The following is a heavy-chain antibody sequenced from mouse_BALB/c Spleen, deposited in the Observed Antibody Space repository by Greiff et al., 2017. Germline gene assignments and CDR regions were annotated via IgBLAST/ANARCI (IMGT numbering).Heavy chain of an antibody. V-gene: IGHV5-4*02. J-gene: IGHJ4*01. D-gene: IGHD1-1*01. Sequence: EVKLVESGGGLVKPGGSLKLSCAASGFTFSDYYMYWVRQTPEKRLEWVATISDGGSYTYYPDSVKGRFTISRDNAKNNLYLQMRRLKSEDTAMYYYARDSPITTVVAPSYAMDYWGQGTSVTVSS. CDR2: ISDGGSYT. CDR3: ARDSPITTVVAPSYAMDY. CDR1: GFTFSDYY.